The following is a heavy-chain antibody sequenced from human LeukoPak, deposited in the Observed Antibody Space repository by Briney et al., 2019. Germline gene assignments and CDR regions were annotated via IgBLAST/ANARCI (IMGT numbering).Heavy chain of an antibody. CDR2: INHSGST. Sequence: PSETLSLTCAVYGGSFSGYYWSWIRQPPGKGLEWIGEINHSGSTNYNPSLKSRVTISEDTSKNQFSLKLSSVTAADTAVYYCARGRIAARRGQFDYWGQGTLVTVSS. J-gene: IGHJ4*02. CDR3: ARGRIAARRGQFDY. CDR1: GGSFSGYY. D-gene: IGHD6-6*01. V-gene: IGHV4-34*01.